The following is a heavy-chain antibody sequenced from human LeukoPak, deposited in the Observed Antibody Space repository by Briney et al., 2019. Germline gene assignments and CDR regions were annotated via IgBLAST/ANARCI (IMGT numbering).Heavy chain of an antibody. CDR1: GGSISNYY. CDR2: IHYSGST. V-gene: IGHV4-59*12. J-gene: IGHJ4*02. D-gene: IGHD4-17*01. Sequence: PSETLSLTCTVSGGSISNYYWSWIRQPPGKGLEWIGYIHYSGSTTYNPSLKSRVTMSVDTSKNQFSLKLNSVTAADTAVYYCARAGYGYFDCWGQGTLVTVSS. CDR3: ARAGYGYFDC.